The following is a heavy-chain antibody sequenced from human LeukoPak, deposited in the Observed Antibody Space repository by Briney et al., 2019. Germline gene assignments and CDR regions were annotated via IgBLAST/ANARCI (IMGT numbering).Heavy chain of an antibody. V-gene: IGHV1-2*02. J-gene: IGHJ1*01. D-gene: IGHD4-17*01. Sequence: ASVKVSCKASGYTFTGYYMHWVRQAPGQGLEWMGWINPNSGGTNYAQKFQGRVTMTRDTSISTAYMELSRLRSDDTAVYYCARVDYGDHQYFQTWGQGTLVTVSS. CDR1: GYTFTGYY. CDR3: ARVDYGDHQYFQT. CDR2: INPNSGGT.